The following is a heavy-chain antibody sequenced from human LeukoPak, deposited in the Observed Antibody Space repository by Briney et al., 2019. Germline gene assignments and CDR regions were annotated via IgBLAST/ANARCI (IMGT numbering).Heavy chain of an antibody. D-gene: IGHD3-16*01. CDR1: GYTFTSYY. CDR3: ARDQFWGSRPKYYYYYYMDV. Sequence: ASVKVSCKASGYTFTSYYMHWVRQAPGQGLEWMGIINPSGGSTSYAQKFQGRVTMTRDMSTSTVYMELSSLRSEDTAVYYCARDQFWGSRPKYYYYYYMDVWGKGTTVTVFS. CDR2: INPSGGST. V-gene: IGHV1-46*01. J-gene: IGHJ6*03.